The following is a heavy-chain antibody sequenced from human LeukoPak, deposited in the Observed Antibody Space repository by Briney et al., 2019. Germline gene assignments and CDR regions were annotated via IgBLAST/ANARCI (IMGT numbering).Heavy chain of an antibody. CDR1: GFTFSNAW. J-gene: IGHJ4*02. V-gene: IGHV3-15*01. Sequence: GGSLRLSCAASGFTFSNAWMSWVRQAPGKGLEWVGRIKSKTDGGTTDYAAPVKGRFTILRDDSKNTLYLQMNSLKTEDTAVYYCTTKSATIYYFDYWGQGTLVTVSS. CDR2: IKSKTDGGTT. CDR3: TTKSATIYYFDY. D-gene: IGHD5-12*01.